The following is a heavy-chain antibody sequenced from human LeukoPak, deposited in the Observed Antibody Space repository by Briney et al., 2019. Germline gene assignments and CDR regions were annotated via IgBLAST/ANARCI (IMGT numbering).Heavy chain of an antibody. J-gene: IGHJ5*02. CDR2: INPNSGGT. V-gene: IGHV1-2*02. CDR3: ARDDVYCSTSSCYVNWFDP. CDR1: GYTFTGYY. D-gene: IGHD2-2*01. Sequence: ASVKVSCKVSGYTFTGYYMHWVRQAPGQGLEWMGWINPNSGGTNYAQKFQGRVTMTRDTSISTAYMELSRLTSDDTAVYYCARDDVYCSTSSCYVNWFDPWGQGTLVTVSS.